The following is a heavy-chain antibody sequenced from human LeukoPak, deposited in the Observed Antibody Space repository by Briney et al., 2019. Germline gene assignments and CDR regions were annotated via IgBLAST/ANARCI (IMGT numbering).Heavy chain of an antibody. D-gene: IGHD3-3*01. J-gene: IGHJ3*02. CDR1: GFPVSTNY. Sequence: GGSLRLSCAVSGFPVSTNYMNWVRQAPGKGLEWVSGISWNSGSIGYADSVKGRFTISRDNAKNSLYLQMNSLRAEDTALYYCAKDFWSGYPNDAFDIWGQGTMVTVSS. V-gene: IGHV3-9*01. CDR2: ISWNSGSI. CDR3: AKDFWSGYPNDAFDI.